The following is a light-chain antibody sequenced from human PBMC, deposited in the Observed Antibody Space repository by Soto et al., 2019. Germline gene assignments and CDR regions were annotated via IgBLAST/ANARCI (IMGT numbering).Light chain of an antibody. CDR3: QQYYHSPLT. Sequence: IVMTQSPASLSVSLGERATINCKSSQSILYSSNNKNHLAWYLQKPGQPPKLLIYWASTRQSGVPDRFSGSGSGTDFTLTISSLQAEDVAVYYCQQYYHSPLTFGGGTKVDIK. J-gene: IGKJ4*01. V-gene: IGKV4-1*01. CDR1: QSILYSSNNKNH. CDR2: WAS.